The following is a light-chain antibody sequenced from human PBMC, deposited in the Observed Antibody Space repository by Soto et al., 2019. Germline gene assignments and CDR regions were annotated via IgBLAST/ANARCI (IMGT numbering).Light chain of an antibody. CDR2: GAS. Sequence: EFVLTQSPGTLSLSPGERATLSCRASQSVSSNLAWYQQKPGQAPRLLIYGASTRATGIPARFSGSGSGTEFTLTISSLQSEDFAVYYCQQYNNWPRTFGQGTNADIK. V-gene: IGKV3-15*01. CDR3: QQYNNWPRT. CDR1: QSVSSN. J-gene: IGKJ1*01.